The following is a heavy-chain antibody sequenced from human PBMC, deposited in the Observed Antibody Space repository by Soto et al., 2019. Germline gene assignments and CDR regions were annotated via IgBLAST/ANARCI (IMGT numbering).Heavy chain of an antibody. CDR3: ARNGARLGPYYFDY. V-gene: IGHV4-31*03. CDR1: GGSISSGGYY. D-gene: IGHD4-17*01. J-gene: IGHJ4*02. CDR2: IYYSGST. Sequence: QVQLQESGPGLVKPSQTLSLTCTVSGGSISSGGYYWSWIRQHPGKGLEWIGYIYYSGSTYYNPSLKSRVTISVDTAKNQFSLKLSSVTAADTAVYYCARNGARLGPYYFDYWGQGTLVTVSS.